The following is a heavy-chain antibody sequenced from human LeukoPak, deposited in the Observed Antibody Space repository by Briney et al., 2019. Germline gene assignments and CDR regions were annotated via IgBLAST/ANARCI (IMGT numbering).Heavy chain of an antibody. J-gene: IGHJ4*02. CDR2: INAGNGNT. V-gene: IGHV1-3*01. D-gene: IGHD3-22*01. Sequence: ASVKVSCKASGYTFTSYAMHWVRQAPGQRLEWMGWINAGNGNTKYSQKFQGRVTITRDTSASTAYMELSSLRSEDTAVYYCASPYAYYYDSSGYKGWYYFDYWGQGTLVTVSS. CDR1: GYTFTSYA. CDR3: ASPYAYYYDSSGYKGWYYFDY.